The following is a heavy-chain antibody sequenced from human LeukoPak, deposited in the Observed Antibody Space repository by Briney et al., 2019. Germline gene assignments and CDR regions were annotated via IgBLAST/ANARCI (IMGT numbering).Heavy chain of an antibody. D-gene: IGHD3-22*01. Sequence: GGSLRLSCAASGFTFSSYSMNWVRQAPGKGLEWVSYISSSSSTIYYADSVKGRLTISRDNAKNSLYLQMNSLRAEDTAVYYCARARSDSSGYYPYYWGQGTLVTVSS. CDR1: GFTFSSYS. CDR2: ISSSSSTI. CDR3: ARARSDSSGYYPYY. V-gene: IGHV3-48*01. J-gene: IGHJ4*02.